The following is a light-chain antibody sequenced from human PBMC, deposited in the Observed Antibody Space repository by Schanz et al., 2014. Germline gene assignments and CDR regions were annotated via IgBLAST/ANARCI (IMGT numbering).Light chain of an antibody. CDR3: QQYGSSPIT. Sequence: EIALTQSPGTLPLSPGERATLSCRASQSGSDSFLAWYQQKPGQGPRLLIYGTSTRATGIPDRFSGSGSGTDFTLTISRLEPEDFAVYYCQQYGSSPITFGPGTKVDIK. CDR1: QSGSDSF. CDR2: GTS. J-gene: IGKJ3*01. V-gene: IGKV3-20*01.